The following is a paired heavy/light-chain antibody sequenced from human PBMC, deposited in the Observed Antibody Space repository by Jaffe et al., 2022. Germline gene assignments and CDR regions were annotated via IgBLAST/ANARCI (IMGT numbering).Heavy chain of an antibody. J-gene: IGHJ3*02. Sequence: QVQLQQWGAGLLKPSETLSLTCAVYGGSFSGYYWSWIRQPPGKGLEWIGEINHSGSTNYNPSLKSRVTISVDTSKNQFSLKLSSVTAADTAVYYCARGELRYFDWLPHDAFDIWGQGTMVTVSS. CDR3: ARGELRYFDWLPHDAFDI. D-gene: IGHD3-9*01. CDR2: INHSGST. CDR1: GGSFSGYY. V-gene: IGHV4-34*01.
Light chain of an antibody. CDR2: GKN. V-gene: IGLV3-19*01. J-gene: IGLJ1*01. CDR3: NSRDSSGNHPV. Sequence: SSELTQDPAVSVALGQTVRITCQGDSLRSYYASWYQQKPGQAPVLVIYGKNNRPSGIPDRFSGSSSGNTASLTITGAQAEDEADYYCNSRDSSGNHPVFGTGTKVTVL. CDR1: SLRSYY.